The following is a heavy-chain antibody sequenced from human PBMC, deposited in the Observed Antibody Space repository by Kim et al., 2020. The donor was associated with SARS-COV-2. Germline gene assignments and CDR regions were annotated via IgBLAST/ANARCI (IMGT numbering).Heavy chain of an antibody. Sequence: ASVKVSCKASGYTFTIHSMHWVRQAPGQRLEWMGWINAGDGNTKYSQKFQGRVTITRDTSASTAYMELSGLSSEDTAVYYCARGGIGYFGGLDVWGQGSTVTVSS. CDR2: INAGDGNT. CDR1: GYTFTIHS. D-gene: IGHD3-9*01. CDR3: ARGGIGYFGGLDV. J-gene: IGHJ6*02. V-gene: IGHV1-3*01.